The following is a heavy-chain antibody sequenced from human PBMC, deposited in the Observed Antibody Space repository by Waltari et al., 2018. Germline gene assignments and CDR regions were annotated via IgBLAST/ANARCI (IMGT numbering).Heavy chain of an antibody. CDR2: IIPIFGTA. V-gene: IGHV1-69*05. CDR3: ARARLLWGAFDI. J-gene: IGHJ3*02. CDR1: GGTLSSYD. Sequence: QVQLVQSGAEVKKPGSSVKVSCKASGGTLSSYDISWVRQAPGQGLEWMGGIIPIFGTANYAQKFQCRVTITTDESTSTAYMELSSLRSEDTAVYYCARARLLWGAFDIWGQGTMVTVSS. D-gene: IGHD2-21*01.